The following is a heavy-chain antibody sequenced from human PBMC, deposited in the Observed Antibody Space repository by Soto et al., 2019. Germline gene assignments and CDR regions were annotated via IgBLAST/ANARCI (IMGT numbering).Heavy chain of an antibody. CDR3: ARDTRIAVAGSEVESDY. D-gene: IGHD6-19*01. J-gene: IGHJ4*02. V-gene: IGHV1-46*01. CDR2: INPSGGST. CDR1: GYTFTSYY. Sequence: ASVKVSCKASGYTFTSYYMHWVRQAPGQGLEWMGIINPSGGSTSYAQKFQGRVTMTRDTSTSTVYMELSSLRSEDTAVYYCARDTRIAVAGSEVESDYWGQGTLVTVSS.